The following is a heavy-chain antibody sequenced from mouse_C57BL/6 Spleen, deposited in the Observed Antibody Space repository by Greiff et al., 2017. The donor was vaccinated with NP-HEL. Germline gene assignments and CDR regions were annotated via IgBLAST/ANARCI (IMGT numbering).Heavy chain of an antibody. CDR3: ARQIYYDYDPWYFEV. Sequence: EVKLMESGGDLVKPGGSLKLSCAASGFTFSSYGMSWVRQTPDKRLEWVATISSGGSYTYYPDSVKGRFTISRDNAKNTLYLQMSSLKSEDTAMYYCARQIYYDYDPWYFEVWGTGTTVTVSS. CDR1: GFTFSSYG. V-gene: IGHV5-6*01. CDR2: ISSGGSYT. D-gene: IGHD2-4*01. J-gene: IGHJ1*03.